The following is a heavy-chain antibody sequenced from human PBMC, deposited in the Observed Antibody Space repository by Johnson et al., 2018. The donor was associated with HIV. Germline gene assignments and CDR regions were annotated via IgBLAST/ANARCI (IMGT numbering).Heavy chain of an antibody. CDR2: ISYDGNNK. CDR1: GFTFSSYG. D-gene: IGHD3-10*01. CDR3: AKSTQASILRESGPYGAFDI. V-gene: IGHV3-30*18. Sequence: QMQLVESGGGVVHPGRSLRLSCAASGFTFSSYGMHWVRQAPGKGLEWVAVISYDGNNKYSADSVKGRFTISRDNSKNTLYLQMNSLRVEDTAVYYCAKSTQASILRESGPYGAFDIWGQGTMVTVSS. J-gene: IGHJ3*02.